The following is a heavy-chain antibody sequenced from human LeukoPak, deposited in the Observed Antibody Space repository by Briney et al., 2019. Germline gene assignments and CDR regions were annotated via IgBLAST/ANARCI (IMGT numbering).Heavy chain of an antibody. J-gene: IGHJ5*02. D-gene: IGHD3-10*01. Sequence: GGSLRLSCAASGFTFSSYSMNWVRQAPGKGLEWVSSISSSSSYIYYADSVKGRFTISRDNAKNSLYLQMNSLRAEDTAVYYCARSAIRIWFVVNWFDPWGQGTLVTVSS. V-gene: IGHV3-21*01. CDR3: ARSAIRIWFVVNWFDP. CDR2: ISSSSSYI. CDR1: GFTFSSYS.